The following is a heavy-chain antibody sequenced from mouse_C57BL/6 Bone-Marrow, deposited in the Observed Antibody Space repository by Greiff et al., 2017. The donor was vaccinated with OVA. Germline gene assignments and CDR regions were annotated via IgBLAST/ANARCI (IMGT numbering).Heavy chain of an antibody. Sequence: VQLQQPGAELVMPGASVKLSCKASGYPFTSYWMHWVKQRPGQGLEWIGEIVPSDSCTNYTQQFKGKSTLTVDKSSSTAYMQLSSVTSEDSAVYYCARKDDGYDGGAWFAYWGQGTLVTVSA. J-gene: IGHJ3*01. D-gene: IGHD2-2*01. V-gene: IGHV1-69*01. CDR1: GYPFTSYW. CDR3: ARKDDGYDGGAWFAY. CDR2: IVPSDSCT.